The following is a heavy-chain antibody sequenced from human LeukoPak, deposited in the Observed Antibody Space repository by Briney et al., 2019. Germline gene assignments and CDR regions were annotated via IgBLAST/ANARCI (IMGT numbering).Heavy chain of an antibody. Sequence: ASVKVSCKASGYTFTSYYMHWVRQAPGQGLEWMGMINPSGGSTSYAQKFQGRVTMTRDMSTSTVYMGLSSLRSEDTAVYYCASEIAAAGTSVLAYWGQGTLVTVSS. CDR3: ASEIAAAGTSVLAY. CDR1: GYTFTSYY. D-gene: IGHD6-13*01. J-gene: IGHJ4*02. V-gene: IGHV1-46*01. CDR2: INPSGGST.